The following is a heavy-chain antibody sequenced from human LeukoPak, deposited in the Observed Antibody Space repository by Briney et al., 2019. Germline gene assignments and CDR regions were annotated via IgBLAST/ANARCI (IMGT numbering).Heavy chain of an antibody. V-gene: IGHV3-23*01. J-gene: IGHJ6*03. D-gene: IGHD2-15*01. CDR1: GFTFSSYA. CDR3: AKGSTKAYCSGGSCYRSIYYYMDV. Sequence: GGSLRLSCAASGFTFSSYAMSWVRQAPGKGLKWVSAISGSGGSTYYADSVKGRFTISRGNSKNTLYLQMNSLRAEDTAVYYCAKGSTKAYCSGGSCYRSIYYYMDVWGKGTTVTVSS. CDR2: ISGSGGST.